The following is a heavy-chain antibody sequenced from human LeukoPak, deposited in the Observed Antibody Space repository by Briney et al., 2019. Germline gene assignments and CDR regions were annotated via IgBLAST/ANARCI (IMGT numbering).Heavy chain of an antibody. CDR3: AKDGNIVVVPAAYYYYYMDV. CDR2: IRYDGSNK. D-gene: IGHD2-2*01. J-gene: IGHJ6*03. V-gene: IGHV3-30*02. CDR1: GFTFSSYG. Sequence: VGSLRLSCAASGFTFSSYGMHWVRQAPGKGLEWVAFIRYDGSNKYYADSVKGRFTISRDNSKNTLYLQMNSLRAEDTAVYYCAKDGNIVVVPAAYYYYYMDVWGKGTTVTVSS.